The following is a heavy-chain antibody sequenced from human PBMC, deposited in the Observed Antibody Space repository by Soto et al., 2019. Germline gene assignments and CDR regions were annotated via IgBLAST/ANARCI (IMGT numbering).Heavy chain of an antibody. CDR2: IIPLYGTT. J-gene: IGHJ5*02. Sequence: QVQLVQSGAEVKKPGSSVKVSCKASRGTFSRYAISWVRQAPGQGLEWMGGIIPLYGTTNYAQKFQGRVTIIADESTRIAYLELSSLRSEDTAIYYCATEGDAGIAAAGTAWFDRWGQGSLVTVSS. CDR1: RGTFSRYA. V-gene: IGHV1-69*12. D-gene: IGHD6-13*01. CDR3: ATEGDAGIAAAGTAWFDR.